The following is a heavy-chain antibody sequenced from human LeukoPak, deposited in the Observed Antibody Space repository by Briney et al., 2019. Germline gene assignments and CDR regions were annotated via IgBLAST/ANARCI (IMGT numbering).Heavy chain of an antibody. CDR2: IKQDGSEK. CDR3: ARVVSSSWPYYYYYMDV. J-gene: IGHJ6*03. Sequence: GGSLRLSCAASGFTVSSNYMSWVRQAPGKGLEWVANIKQDGSEKYYVDSVKGRFTISRDNAKNSLYLQMNSLRAEDTAVYYCARVVSSSWPYYYYYMDVWGKGTTVTVSS. CDR1: GFTVSSNY. V-gene: IGHV3-7*01. D-gene: IGHD6-13*01.